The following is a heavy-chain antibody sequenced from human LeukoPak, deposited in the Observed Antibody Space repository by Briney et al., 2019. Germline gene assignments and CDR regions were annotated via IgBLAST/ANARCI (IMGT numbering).Heavy chain of an antibody. D-gene: IGHD6-19*01. V-gene: IGHV3-48*03. J-gene: IGHJ4*02. CDR1: GFTFSSYE. CDR2: ISSSGSTI. Sequence: QTGGSLRLSCAASGFTFSSYEMNWVRQAPGKGLEWVSYISSSGSTIYYADSVKGRFTISRDNAKNSLYLQMNSLRAEDTAVYYCARVRKQWLLDYWGQGTLVTVSS. CDR3: ARVRKQWLLDY.